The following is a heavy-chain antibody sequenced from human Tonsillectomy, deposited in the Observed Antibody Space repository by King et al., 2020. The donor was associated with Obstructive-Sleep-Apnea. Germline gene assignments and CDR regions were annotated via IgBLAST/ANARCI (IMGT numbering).Heavy chain of an antibody. J-gene: IGHJ3*02. CDR2: ISWNSGSI. CDR3: AKGRERLAAAGAFDI. Sequence: VQLVESGGGLVQPGRSLRLSCAASGFTFDDYAMHWVRQAPGKGLEWVSGISWNSGSIGYAVSVKGRFTISRDNAKNSLYLQMNSLRAEDTALYYCAKGRERLAAAGAFDIWGQGTMVTVSS. CDR1: GFTFDDYA. D-gene: IGHD6-13*01. V-gene: IGHV3-9*01.